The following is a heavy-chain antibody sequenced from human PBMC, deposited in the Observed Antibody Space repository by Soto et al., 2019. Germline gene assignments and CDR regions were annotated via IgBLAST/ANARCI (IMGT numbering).Heavy chain of an antibody. CDR2: VNPNNGDA. Sequence: QVQLVQSGAELKKPGASVKVSCKASGCTFSNYDMNWVRQATGQGPEWIGWVNPNNGDAGYAQKFQGRVTPTTDISTTTAYMEMTSPRSEDTAIYYCAKVSRKGSAIDFDYWGQGTLITGSS. J-gene: IGHJ4*02. CDR1: GCTFSNYD. CDR3: AKVSRKGSAIDFDY. V-gene: IGHV1-8*01. D-gene: IGHD3-10*01.